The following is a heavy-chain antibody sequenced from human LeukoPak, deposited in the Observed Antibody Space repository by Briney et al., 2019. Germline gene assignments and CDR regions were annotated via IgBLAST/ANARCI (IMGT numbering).Heavy chain of an antibody. Sequence: SETLSLTCTASGGSISSYYWSWIRQPPGKGLEWIGYIYYSGGTNYNPSLKSRVTISVDTSKNQFSLKLSSVTAADTAVYYCASGGSYDAFDIWGQGTMVTVSS. CDR3: ASGGSYDAFDI. J-gene: IGHJ3*02. V-gene: IGHV4-59*01. D-gene: IGHD2-15*01. CDR2: IYYSGGT. CDR1: GGSISSYY.